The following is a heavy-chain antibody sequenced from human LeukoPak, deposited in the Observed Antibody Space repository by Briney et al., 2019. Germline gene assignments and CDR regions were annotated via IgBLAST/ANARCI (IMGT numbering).Heavy chain of an antibody. Sequence: GGSLRLSCAASGFTFRSYAMSWVRQAPGKGLGWVSAISGSGGSTYYADSVKGRFTTSRDNSKNTLYLQMNSLRAEDMAVYYCAKVGPPYDSSGYFDYWGQGTLVTVSS. CDR1: GFTFRSYA. D-gene: IGHD3-22*01. V-gene: IGHV3-23*01. CDR3: AKVGPPYDSSGYFDY. CDR2: ISGSGGST. J-gene: IGHJ4*02.